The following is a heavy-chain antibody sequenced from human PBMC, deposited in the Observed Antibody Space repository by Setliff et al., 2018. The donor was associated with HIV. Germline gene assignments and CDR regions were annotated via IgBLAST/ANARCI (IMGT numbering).Heavy chain of an antibody. D-gene: IGHD3-9*01. CDR3: ARATVLRYFDWFSRPGANAFDI. V-gene: IGHV3-20*04. J-gene: IGHJ3*02. Sequence: PGGSLRLSCAASGFTFDDYGMGWVRQAPGKGLEWVSGIKWNGGSTGYADSVKGRFIISRDNARNSLYLQMNSLRAEDTALYYCARATVLRYFDWFSRPGANAFDIWGQGTMVTVSS. CDR1: GFTFDDYG. CDR2: IKWNGGST.